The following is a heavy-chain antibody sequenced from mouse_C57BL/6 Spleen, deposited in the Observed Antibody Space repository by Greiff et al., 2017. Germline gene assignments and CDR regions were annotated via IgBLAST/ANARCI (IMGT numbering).Heavy chain of an antibody. J-gene: IGHJ3*01. CDR1: GYTFTEYT. V-gene: IGHV1-62-2*01. Sequence: VQLQQSGAELVKPGASVKLSCKASGYTFTEYTIHWVKQRSGQGLEWIGWFYPGSGSIKYNEKFKDKATLTADKSSSTVYMDLSILISEDSAVYFCARHDAIYYGNLAWFAYWGQGTLVTVSA. D-gene: IGHD2-1*01. CDR3: ARHDAIYYGNLAWFAY. CDR2: FYPGSGSI.